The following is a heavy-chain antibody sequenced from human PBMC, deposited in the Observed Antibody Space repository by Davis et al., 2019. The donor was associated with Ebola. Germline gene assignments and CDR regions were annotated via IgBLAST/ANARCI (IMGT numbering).Heavy chain of an antibody. CDR2: ISSSSSYI. Sequence: GGSLRLSCAASGFTFSSYSMNWVRQAPGKGLEGVSSISSSSSYIYYADSVKGRFTISRDNAKNSLYLQMNSLRAEDTAVYYCARLSITMIVVVLDYWGQGTLVTVSS. CDR1: GFTFSSYS. J-gene: IGHJ4*02. CDR3: ARLSITMIVVVLDY. D-gene: IGHD3-22*01. V-gene: IGHV3-21*01.